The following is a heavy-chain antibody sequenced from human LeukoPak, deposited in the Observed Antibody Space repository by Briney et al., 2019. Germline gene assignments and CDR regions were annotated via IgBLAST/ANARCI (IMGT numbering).Heavy chain of an antibody. CDR2: IRSKANSYAT. V-gene: IGHV3-73*01. D-gene: IGHD3-3*01. Sequence: PEGSLRLSCAASGFTFSGSAMHWVRQASGKGLEWVGRIRSKANSYATAYAASVKGRFTISRDDSKNTAYLQMNSLKTEDTAVYYCTIRITIFGVVVDYWGQGTLVTVSS. J-gene: IGHJ4*02. CDR1: GFTFSGSA. CDR3: TIRITIFGVVVDY.